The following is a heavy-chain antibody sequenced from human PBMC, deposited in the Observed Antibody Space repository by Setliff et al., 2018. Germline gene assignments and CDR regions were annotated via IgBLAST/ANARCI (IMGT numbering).Heavy chain of an antibody. D-gene: IGHD6-19*01. CDR1: ADTFTGYY. CDR3: ILPCTSGWHNWLDP. J-gene: IGHJ5*02. CDR2: INGNSGVT. V-gene: IGHV1-2*02. Sequence: ASVMVSCKASADTFTGYYVHWVRQAPGQGLEWMGWINGNSGVTKYAQKFQGRVTMTSETSISIVYMDLTRLTSDDTAMYYCILPCTSGWHNWLDPWGQGTLVTVSS.